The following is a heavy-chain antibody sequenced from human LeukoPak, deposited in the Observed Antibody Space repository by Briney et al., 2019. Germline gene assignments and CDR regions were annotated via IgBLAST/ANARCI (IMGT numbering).Heavy chain of an antibody. CDR3: ARDYCGGDCFPDY. CDR2: ISPNSGDT. CDR1: GYTFTGYY. V-gene: IGHV1-2*06. J-gene: IGHJ4*02. Sequence: ASVKVSCKASGYTFTGYYVHWVRQAPEQGLEWMGRISPNSGDTNYAQKFQGRVTMTRDTSISTAYMELSRLRSDDTAVYYCARDYCGGDCFPDYWGQGTLVTVSS. D-gene: IGHD2-21*02.